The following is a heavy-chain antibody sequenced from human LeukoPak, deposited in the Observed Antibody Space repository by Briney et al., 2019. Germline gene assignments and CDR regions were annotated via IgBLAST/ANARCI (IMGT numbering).Heavy chain of an antibody. D-gene: IGHD6-13*01. CDR2: INPNSGGT. V-gene: IGHV1-2*02. J-gene: IGHJ6*02. CDR3: AREASGYSSSWYYYYYGMDV. CDR1: GYTFTGYY. Sequence: GASVEVSCKASGYTFTGYYMHWVRQAPGQGLEWMGWINPNSGGTNYAQKFQGRVTMTRDTSISTAYMELSRLRSDDTAVYYCAREASGYSSSWYYYYYGMDVWGQGTTVTVSS.